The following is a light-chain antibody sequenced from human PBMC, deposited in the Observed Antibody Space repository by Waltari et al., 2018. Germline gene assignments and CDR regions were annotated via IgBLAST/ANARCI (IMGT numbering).Light chain of an antibody. V-gene: IGLV2-14*03. CDR3: SSYTSGNTVI. Sequence: QSALTQPASVSGSPGQSIPISCIGTSSDVGGYNYVSWYQQHPGKAPKVMIYDLSNRPSGVSNRFSGSKSGNTASLTISGLQAEYEADYYCSSYTSGNTVIFGGGTKLTVL. CDR2: DLS. J-gene: IGLJ2*01. CDR1: SSDVGGYNY.